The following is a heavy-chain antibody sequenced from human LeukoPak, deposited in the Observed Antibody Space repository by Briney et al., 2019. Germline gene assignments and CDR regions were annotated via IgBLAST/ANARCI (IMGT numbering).Heavy chain of an antibody. J-gene: IGHJ3*02. CDR2: IDSSSTSI. CDR3: AAGGFKYSFNI. D-gene: IGHD2-15*01. CDR1: GFTFSSYS. Sequence: GGPLRLSCAASGFTFSSYSMNWVRQAPGKGLEWVSSIDSSSTSIYYADSVKGRFAISRDNAKNSLYLQMNSLRAEDTAVYYCAAGGFKYSFNIWGQGTMVSVSS. V-gene: IGHV3-21*01.